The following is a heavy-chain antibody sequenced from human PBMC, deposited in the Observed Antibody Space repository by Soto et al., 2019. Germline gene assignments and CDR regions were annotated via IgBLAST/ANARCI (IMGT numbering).Heavy chain of an antibody. CDR2: IHSDGSKT. V-gene: IGHV3-74*01. D-gene: IGHD2-21*02. J-gene: IGHJ3*01. CDR3: VRGDRGGFDL. CDR1: GFTFNYYW. Sequence: EVQLVESEGGLVQRGGSLRLYCAASGFTFNYYWMHWVRQAPGQGLVWVSHIHSDGSKTTYADSVKGRFTISRDNAKTSLYLQMNGLRAEDTAVYYCVRGDRGGFDLWGQGTAVTVSS.